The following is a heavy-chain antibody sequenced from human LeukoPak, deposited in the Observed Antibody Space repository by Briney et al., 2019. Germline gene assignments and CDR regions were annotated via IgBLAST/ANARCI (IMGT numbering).Heavy chain of an antibody. D-gene: IGHD3-10*01. CDR1: GFTFSSYG. CDR2: IRYDGSNE. J-gene: IGHJ4*02. V-gene: IGHV3-30*02. Sequence: PGGSLRLSCETSGFTFSSYGMHWVRQGPGKGLEWVAFIRYDGSNEHYADSVKGRFTISRDNSKNTLYLQMNSLRADDTAVYYCAKDRFRITMVRGANQLPDYWGQGTLVTVSS. CDR3: AKDRFRITMVRGANQLPDY.